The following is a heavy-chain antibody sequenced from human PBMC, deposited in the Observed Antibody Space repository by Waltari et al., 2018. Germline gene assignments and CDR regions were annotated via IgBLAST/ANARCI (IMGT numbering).Heavy chain of an antibody. V-gene: IGHV3-23*04. Sequence: EVQVVESGGTLVQPEGSLRLSCAASGFTFSGYSVTWVRQGPGKGREGVSSSRGSGDTTYYANSVKGRFSISRDNAKNTEFLHMNSLRAEDTAVYYCATDWAGTSCNGDCLENWGQGTLVTVSS. J-gene: IGHJ4*02. D-gene: IGHD2-21*02. CDR1: GFTFSGYS. CDR2: SRGSGDTT. CDR3: ATDWAGTSCNGDCLEN.